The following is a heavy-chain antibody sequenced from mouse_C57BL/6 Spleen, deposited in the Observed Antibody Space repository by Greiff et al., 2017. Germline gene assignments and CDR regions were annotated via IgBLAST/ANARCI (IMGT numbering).Heavy chain of an antibody. CDR2: IWGGGNT. J-gene: IGHJ2*01. D-gene: IGHD4-1*01. CDR3: AKRNWDGDGYYFDY. CDR1: GFSLTSYG. V-gene: IGHV2-9*01. Sequence: VQLVESGPGLVAPSQSLSITCTVSGFSLTSYGVDWVRQPPGKGLEWLGVIWGGGNTHYNSALMSRLSISKDNSKGQVFLKMNSLQTDDTAMYYCAKRNWDGDGYYFDYWGQGTTLTVSS.